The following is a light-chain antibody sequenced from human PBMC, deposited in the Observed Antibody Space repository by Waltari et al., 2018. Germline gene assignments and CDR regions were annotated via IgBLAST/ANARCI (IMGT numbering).Light chain of an antibody. CDR1: QSVGRT. CDR2: CAS. V-gene: IGKV3-20*01. Sequence: IVLTQSPGTLSLSPGERATLSCRASQSVGRTLAWYQKRPGQAPRLLIYCASTRATAIPDRLSGSGSGTDFSLTISRLEPEDFAVYYCQHYVRLPVTFGQGTTVEIK. J-gene: IGKJ1*01. CDR3: QHYVRLPVT.